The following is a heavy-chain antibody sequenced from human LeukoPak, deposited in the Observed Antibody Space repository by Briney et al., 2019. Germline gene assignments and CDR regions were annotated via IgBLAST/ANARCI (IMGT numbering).Heavy chain of an antibody. J-gene: IGHJ4*02. V-gene: IGHV4-30-2*01. CDR1: GGSIGSGGYS. CDR2: IYHSGST. Sequence: SQTLSLTCAVSGGSIGSGGYSWSWIRQPPGKGLEWIGYIYHSGSTYYNPSLKSRVTISVDRSKNQFSLKLSSVTAADTAVYYCARVGGGIIIDWGQGTLVTGSS. CDR3: ARVGGGIIID. D-gene: IGHD3-10*01.